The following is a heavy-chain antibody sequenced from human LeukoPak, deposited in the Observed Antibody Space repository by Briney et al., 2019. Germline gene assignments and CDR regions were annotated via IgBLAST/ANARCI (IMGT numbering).Heavy chain of an antibody. CDR1: GLTFSTSG. J-gene: IGHJ5*02. D-gene: IGHD5-18*01. Sequence: PGGSLRLSCTTSGLTFSTSGFNWVRQAPGKGLEWVASIGPTGFDRYHADSIKGRFTISRDNANNFLYLQMDSLRAEDTAVYYCARDVDTAMVNWFDPWGQGTLVTVSS. CDR3: ARDVDTAMVNWFDP. V-gene: IGHV3-21*06. CDR2: IGPTGFDR.